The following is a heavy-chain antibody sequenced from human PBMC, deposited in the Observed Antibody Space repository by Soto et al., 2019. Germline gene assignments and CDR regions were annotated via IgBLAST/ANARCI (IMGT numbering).Heavy chain of an antibody. V-gene: IGHV4-59*01. D-gene: IGHD3-3*01. Sequence: SETLSLTCTVSGGSISSYYWSWIRQPPGKGLEWIGYIYYSGSTNYNPSLKSRVTISVDTSKNQFSLKLSSVTAADTAVYYCARGSTIFGVVSPSYYFDYWGQGTLVTVSS. CDR2: IYYSGST. J-gene: IGHJ4*02. CDR1: GGSISSYY. CDR3: ARGSTIFGVVSPSYYFDY.